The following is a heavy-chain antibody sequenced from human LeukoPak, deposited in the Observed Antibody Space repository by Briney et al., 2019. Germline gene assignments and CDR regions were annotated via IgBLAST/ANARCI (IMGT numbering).Heavy chain of an antibody. V-gene: IGHV3-33*08. CDR1: GFTFNTFG. CDR2: IWFDGSNK. J-gene: IGHJ6*02. Sequence: GGSLRLSCAVSGFTFNTFGMHWVRQAPGKGLEWVAVIWFDGSNKFYADSVKGRFTVSRDNSENTLYLQLNSLRAEDTALYYCARARSTSNYYYGFDVWGQGTTVTVSS. CDR3: ARARSTSNYYYGFDV.